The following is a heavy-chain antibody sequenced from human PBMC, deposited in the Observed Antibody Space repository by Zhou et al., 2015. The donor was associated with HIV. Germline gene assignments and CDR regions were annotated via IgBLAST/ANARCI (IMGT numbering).Heavy chain of an antibody. J-gene: IGHJ6*02. CDR1: GYTFTGYY. V-gene: IGHV1-2*04. Sequence: QVQLVQSGAEVKKPGASVKVSCKASGYTFTGYYMHWVRQAPGQGLEWMGWINPNSGGTNYAQKFQGWVTMTRDTSISTAYMELSRLRSDDTAVYYCATRTSGYYAFYYYYGMDVWGQGDHGHRLL. D-gene: IGHD3-3*01. CDR3: ATRTSGYYAFYYYYGMDV. CDR2: INPNSGGT.